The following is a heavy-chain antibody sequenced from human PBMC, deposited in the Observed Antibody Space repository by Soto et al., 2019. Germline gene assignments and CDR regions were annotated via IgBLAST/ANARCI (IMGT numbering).Heavy chain of an antibody. D-gene: IGHD2-2*01. CDR3: AKDAAYCSSTSCYGMDV. J-gene: IGHJ6*02. CDR1: GFTFSSYG. Sequence: PGGSLRLSCAASGFTFSSYGMHWVRQAPGQGLEWVAVISYDGSNKYYADSVKGRFTISRDNSKNTLYRQMNSLRAEDTAVYYCAKDAAYCSSTSCYGMDVWGQGTTVTV. CDR2: ISYDGSNK. V-gene: IGHV3-30*18.